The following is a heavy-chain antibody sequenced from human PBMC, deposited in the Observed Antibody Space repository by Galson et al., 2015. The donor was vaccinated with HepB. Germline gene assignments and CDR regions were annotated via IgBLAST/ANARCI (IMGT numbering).Heavy chain of an antibody. V-gene: IGHV3-15*05. CDR2: IKSKSDGGTI. J-gene: IGHJ4*02. D-gene: IGHD3-10*01. Sequence: SLRLSCAASGFDFSNAWMNWVRQAPGKGLEWVARIKSKSDGGTIDYAAPVQGRFRLSRDDSINTLDLQMNSLKTEDTAVYYCSTTYYGPGSTGDYWGQGTLVTVSS. CDR1: GFDFSNAW. CDR3: STTYYGPGSTGDY.